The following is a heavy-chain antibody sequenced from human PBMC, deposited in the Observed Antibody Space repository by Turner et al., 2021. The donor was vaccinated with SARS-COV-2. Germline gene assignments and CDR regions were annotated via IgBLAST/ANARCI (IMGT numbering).Heavy chain of an antibody. J-gene: IGHJ5*02. Sequence: QLQLQESGPGLVKRSETLSLTCTVSGGSIRSRPYYWGWIRQPPGKGLEWIGSIYYSGSTYYNPSLKSRVTIAVDTSKNQFALKLSSVTAADTAVYCARRSEGYYGSGSHWFDPWGQGTLVTVSS. D-gene: IGHD3-10*01. CDR3: ARRSEGYYGSGSHWFDP. V-gene: IGHV4-39*01. CDR1: GGSIRSRPYY. CDR2: IYYSGST.